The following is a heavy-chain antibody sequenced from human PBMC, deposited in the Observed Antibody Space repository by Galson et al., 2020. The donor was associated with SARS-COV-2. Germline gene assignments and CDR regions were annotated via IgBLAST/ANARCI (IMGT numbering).Heavy chain of an antibody. Sequence: GESLKTPCAASGFTFSSYAMHWVRQAPGKGLEWVAVLSYDGSNKYYADSVKGRFTISRDNSKNTLYLQMNSLRAEETAVYYCARAPGAGMDVWGQGTTVTVSS. CDR2: LSYDGSNK. J-gene: IGHJ6*02. D-gene: IGHD3-10*01. CDR3: ARAPGAGMDV. CDR1: GFTFSSYA. V-gene: IGHV3-30*04.